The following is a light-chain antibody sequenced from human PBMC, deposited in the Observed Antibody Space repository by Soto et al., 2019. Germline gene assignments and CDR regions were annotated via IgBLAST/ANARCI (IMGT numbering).Light chain of an antibody. Sequence: QSELTQPPSVSGAPGQRVTISCTGSSSNIGAGYDVHWYQQLPGTAPKLLIYGNSNRPSGVPDRFSGSKSGTSASLAITGLQAEDEADYYCQSYDSSLSGSKVVFGGGTKLTVL. CDR3: QSYDSSLSGSKVV. CDR2: GNS. CDR1: SSNIGAGYD. V-gene: IGLV1-40*01. J-gene: IGLJ2*01.